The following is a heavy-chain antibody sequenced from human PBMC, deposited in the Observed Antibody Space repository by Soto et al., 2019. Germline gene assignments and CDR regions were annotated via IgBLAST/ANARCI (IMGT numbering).Heavy chain of an antibody. J-gene: IGHJ4*02. D-gene: IGHD5-18*01. Sequence: SETLSLTCTVSGGSISSYYWSWIRQPPGKGLEWIGYIYYSGSTNYNPSLKSRVTISVDTSKNQFSLKLSSVTAADTAVYYCARGRGIQLWLPYFDYWGQGTLVTVSS. CDR2: IYYSGST. CDR3: ARGRGIQLWLPYFDY. CDR1: GGSISSYY. V-gene: IGHV4-59*01.